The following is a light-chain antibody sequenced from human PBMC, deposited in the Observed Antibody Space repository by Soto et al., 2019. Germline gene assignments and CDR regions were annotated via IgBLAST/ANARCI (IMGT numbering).Light chain of an antibody. CDR2: AAS. J-gene: IGKJ4*01. Sequence: IQLTQSPSSLSASIGDRVTITCRASQDISSYLAWYRQKAGKAPELLIEAASTLQSGVPSRFSGSGSGTDFALTISSLQPEDFATYYCQQLKKYPLSFGGGTKVEI. V-gene: IGKV1-9*01. CDR3: QQLKKYPLS. CDR1: QDISSY.